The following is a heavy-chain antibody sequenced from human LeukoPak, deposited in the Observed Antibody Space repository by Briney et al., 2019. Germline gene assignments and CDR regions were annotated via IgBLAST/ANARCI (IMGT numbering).Heavy chain of an antibody. Sequence: GASVKVSCKASGYTFSSYGISWVRQAPGQGLERMGWISTYKGNTNYAQKLQGRVTMTTDKSTSTVYMELRSLRFDDTAVYYCARHRGSGYDFLYWGQGTLVTVSS. D-gene: IGHD5-12*01. V-gene: IGHV1-18*04. J-gene: IGHJ4*02. CDR3: ARHRGSGYDFLY. CDR2: ISTYKGNT. CDR1: GYTFSSYG.